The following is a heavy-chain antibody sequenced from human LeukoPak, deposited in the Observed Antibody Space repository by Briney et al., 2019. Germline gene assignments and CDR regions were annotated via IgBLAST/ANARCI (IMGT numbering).Heavy chain of an antibody. Sequence: SQTLSLTCPVYGRSFSGYYWSWVRQPAGKGLEWIGSTDSGRNIHPNPALDSRETISVDTSKNQFSLKLSSLTAADPAGYYCARTKYYLGIRDHFFFDPGGQGLLLPVPS. CDR2: TDSGRNI. CDR1: GRSFSGYY. CDR3: ARTKYYLGIRDHFFFDP. D-gene: IGHD2/OR15-2a*01. V-gene: IGHV4-34*11. J-gene: IGHJ5*02.